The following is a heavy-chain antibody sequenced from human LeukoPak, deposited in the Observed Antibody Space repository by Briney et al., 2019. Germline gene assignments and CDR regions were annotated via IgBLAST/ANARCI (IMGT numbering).Heavy chain of an antibody. D-gene: IGHD4-17*01. CDR2: ISGYNGAT. Sequence: ASVKVSCKASGYTFNSYGISWVRQAPGQGLEWMGWISGYNGATNYAQKVQGRVTVTADTSTSTAYMELRSLTSDDTAVYYCARDESYGPHAFEIWGQGTMVTVSS. V-gene: IGHV1-18*01. CDR3: ARDESYGPHAFEI. CDR1: GYTFNSYG. J-gene: IGHJ3*02.